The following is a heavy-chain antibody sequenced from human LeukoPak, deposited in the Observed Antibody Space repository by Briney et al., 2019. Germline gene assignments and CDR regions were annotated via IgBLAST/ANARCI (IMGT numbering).Heavy chain of an antibody. CDR2: FDPEDGET. CDR3: ATGVPGAFGGAFDI. CDR1: GYTLTELS. V-gene: IGHV1-24*01. D-gene: IGHD2-8*02. J-gene: IGHJ3*02. Sequence: ASVKVSCKVSGYTLTELSMHWVRQAPGKGLEWMGGFDPEDGETIYAQKFQGRVIMTEDTSTDTAYMELSSLRSEDTAVYYCATGVPGAFGGAFDIWGQGTMVTVSS.